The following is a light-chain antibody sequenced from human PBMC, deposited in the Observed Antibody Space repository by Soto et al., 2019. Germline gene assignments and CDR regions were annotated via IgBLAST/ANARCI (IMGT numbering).Light chain of an antibody. V-gene: IGKV1-39*01. CDR1: QSISYY. CDR2: AAS. Sequence: DIQMTQSPSSLSASVGDRVTITCRASQSISYYLNWYQQKPDKAPKLLVYAASTLQTGVPSRFSGSGSGTDFTLTIRSLQPEDFATYYFQQSYSTPRFTFVQGTKVEIK. CDR3: QQSYSTPRFT. J-gene: IGKJ2*01.